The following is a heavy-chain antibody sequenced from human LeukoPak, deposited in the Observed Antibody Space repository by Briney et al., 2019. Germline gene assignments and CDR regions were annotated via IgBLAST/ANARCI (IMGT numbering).Heavy chain of an antibody. CDR2: INYNGGT. D-gene: IGHD1-20*01. CDR3: AGGITGTRIDY. Sequence: ASETLSLTCTVSGGSISSYYCSWIRQPPGKGLEWIGYINYNGGTNYSPSLKSRVTISVDTSKNQFSLKLSSVTAADTAVYYCAGGITGTRIDYWGQGTLVTVSS. V-gene: IGHV4-59*01. J-gene: IGHJ4*02. CDR1: GGSISSYY.